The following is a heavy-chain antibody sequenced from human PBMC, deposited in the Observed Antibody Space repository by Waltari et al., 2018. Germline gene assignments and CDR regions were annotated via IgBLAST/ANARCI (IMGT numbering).Heavy chain of an antibody. V-gene: IGHV3-30*02. CDR3: AKGGYPRYYYMDV. CDR2: IRYDGSNK. D-gene: IGHD6-25*01. CDR1: GFTFSSYG. J-gene: IGHJ6*03. Sequence: QVQLVESGGGVVQPGGSLRLSCAASGFTFSSYGMHWVRQAPGKGLEWVAFIRYDGSNKYYADSVKGRFTISRANSKNTLYLQMNSLRAEDTAVYYCAKGGYPRYYYMDVWGKGTTVTVSS.